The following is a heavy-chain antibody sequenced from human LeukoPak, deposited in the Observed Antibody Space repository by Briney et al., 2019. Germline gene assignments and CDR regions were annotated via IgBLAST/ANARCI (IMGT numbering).Heavy chain of an antibody. D-gene: IGHD6-19*01. Sequence: GGSLRLSWAASGFTFSSYAMSWVRQAPGKGLEWVSAISGSGGSTYYADSVKGRFTISRDNSKNTLYLQMNSLRAEDTAVYYCAKDKRAVSSGWLDYWGQGTLVTVSS. CDR2: ISGSGGST. J-gene: IGHJ4*02. CDR1: GFTFSSYA. V-gene: IGHV3-23*01. CDR3: AKDKRAVSSGWLDY.